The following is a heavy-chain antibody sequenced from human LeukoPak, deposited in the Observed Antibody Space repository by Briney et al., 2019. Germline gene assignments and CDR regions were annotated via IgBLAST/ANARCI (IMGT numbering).Heavy chain of an antibody. CDR3: ARVGYSGYDYDY. V-gene: IGHV3-23*01. Sequence: GGSLRLSCEASGFTLSSYAMSWVRQAPGKGLEWVSVISGSDDSTYYADSVEGRCTISRDNSKDALYLQMNSLRAEDTAVYYCARVGYSGYDYDYWGQGTLVTVSS. J-gene: IGHJ4*02. D-gene: IGHD5-12*01. CDR2: ISGSDDST. CDR1: GFTLSSYA.